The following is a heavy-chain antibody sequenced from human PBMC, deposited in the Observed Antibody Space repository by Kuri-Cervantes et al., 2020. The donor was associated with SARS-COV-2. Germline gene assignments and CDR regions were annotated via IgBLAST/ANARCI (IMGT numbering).Heavy chain of an antibody. Sequence: ASVKVSCKASGYTFTGYYMHWVRQAPGQGLEWMGWINPNSGGTNYAQKFQGRVTMTRDTSISTAYMELSGLRSDDTAVYYCARAAAVTTYYYYYMDVWGKGTTVTDSS. V-gene: IGHV1-2*02. J-gene: IGHJ6*03. CDR1: GYTFTGYY. CDR2: INPNSGGT. CDR3: ARAAAVTTYYYYYMDV. D-gene: IGHD4-11*01.